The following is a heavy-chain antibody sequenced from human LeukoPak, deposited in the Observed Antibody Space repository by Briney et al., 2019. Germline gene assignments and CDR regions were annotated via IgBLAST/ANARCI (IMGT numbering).Heavy chain of an antibody. D-gene: IGHD6-13*01. CDR3: ARARAAGTLSWFDP. J-gene: IGHJ5*02. CDR2: IYYSGST. Sequence: SETLSLTCTVSGASISSYHWSWIRQPPGKGLEWIGYIYYSGSTNNNPSLKSRVTISVDTSKNQFSLKLSSVTAADTAVYYCARARAAGTLSWFDPWGQGTLVTVSP. CDR1: GASISSYH. V-gene: IGHV4-59*01.